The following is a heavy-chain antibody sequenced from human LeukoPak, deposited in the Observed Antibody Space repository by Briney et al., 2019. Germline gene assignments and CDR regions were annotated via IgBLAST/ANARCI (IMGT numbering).Heavy chain of an antibody. CDR2: IYHTGTT. D-gene: IGHD2-21*02. J-gene: IGHJ4*02. CDR3: ARDTGRWLLKYYFDY. CDR1: GGSFSGYY. Sequence: SESLSLTCTVYGGSFSGYYGSWIRQPPGRGLEWIGEIYHTGTTYYNPSLKSRVTISLDTSRNQLSLKLSSVTAADTAVYYCARDTGRWLLKYYFDYWGQGTLVTVSS. V-gene: IGHV4-34*01.